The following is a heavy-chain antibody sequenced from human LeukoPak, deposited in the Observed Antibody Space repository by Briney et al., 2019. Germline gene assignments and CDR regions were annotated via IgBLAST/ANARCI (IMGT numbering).Heavy chain of an antibody. CDR3: ARVRWFTMVRGVIPYYMDV. CDR1: GFTFSSYW. J-gene: IGHJ6*03. V-gene: IGHV3-7*01. CDR2: IKQDGSEK. Sequence: PGGSLRLSCAASGFTFSSYWMSWVRQAPGKGLEWVANIKQDGSEKYYVDSVKGRFTISRDNAKNSLYLQMNSLRAEDTAVYYCARVRWFTMVRGVIPYYMDVWGKGTTVTVSS. D-gene: IGHD3-10*01.